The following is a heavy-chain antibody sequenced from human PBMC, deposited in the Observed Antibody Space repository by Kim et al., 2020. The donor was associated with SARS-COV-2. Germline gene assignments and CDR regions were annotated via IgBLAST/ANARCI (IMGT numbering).Heavy chain of an antibody. CDR2: IAKSSNIAF. Sequence: EGSLRLSCAASGFSLSGFGISWVRQAPGKGLEWVSYIAKSSNIAFNYADSVKGRFTISRDNAKNSLYLQMDSLTAEDTAVYYCARYFSGWSFDYWGQGTLVTVSS. V-gene: IGHV3-48*04. J-gene: IGHJ4*02. CDR1: GFSLSGFG. D-gene: IGHD6-19*01. CDR3: ARYFSGWSFDY.